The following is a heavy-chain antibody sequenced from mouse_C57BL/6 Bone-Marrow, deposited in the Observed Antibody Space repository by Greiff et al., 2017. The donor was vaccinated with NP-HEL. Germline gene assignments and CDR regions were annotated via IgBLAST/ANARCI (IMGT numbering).Heavy chain of an antibody. CDR3: ARPLDSSGYAWFAY. CDR1: GYTFTSYW. D-gene: IGHD3-2*02. J-gene: IGHJ3*01. Sequence: VQLQQPGAELVKPGASVKLSCKASGYTFTSYWMHWVKQRPGQGLEWIGMIHPNSGSTNYNEKFKSKATLTVDKSSSTAYMQLSSLTSEDSAVYYCARPLDSSGYAWFAYWGQGTLVTVSA. CDR2: IHPNSGST. V-gene: IGHV1-64*01.